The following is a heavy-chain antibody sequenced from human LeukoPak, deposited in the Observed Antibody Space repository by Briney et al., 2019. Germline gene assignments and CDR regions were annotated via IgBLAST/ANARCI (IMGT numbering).Heavy chain of an antibody. Sequence: GGSLRLSCAASGFTFTSYNMNWVRQAPGKGLEWVSSISSSSGNIYYADSVKGRFTISRDNAKNSLYLQMNSLRAEDTAVYYCARDWRMDVWGKGTTVTVSS. CDR1: GFTFTSYN. J-gene: IGHJ6*04. CDR2: ISSSSGNI. V-gene: IGHV3-21*01. CDR3: ARDWRMDV.